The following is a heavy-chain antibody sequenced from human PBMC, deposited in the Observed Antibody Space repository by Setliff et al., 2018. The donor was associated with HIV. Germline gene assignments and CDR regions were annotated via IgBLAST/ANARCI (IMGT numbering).Heavy chain of an antibody. Sequence: PGGSLRLSCTASGFTFGDYAMSWVRQAPGKGLEWVGFIRSKACGATTEYAASVKGRFTISRDDSKSIAYLQMNSLKTEDTDVYYCTREGYYDYVWGSYRTYAFDIWGQGTMVTVSS. CDR2: IRSKACGATT. V-gene: IGHV3-49*04. D-gene: IGHD3-16*02. J-gene: IGHJ3*02. CDR1: GFTFGDYA. CDR3: TREGYYDYVWGSYRTYAFDI.